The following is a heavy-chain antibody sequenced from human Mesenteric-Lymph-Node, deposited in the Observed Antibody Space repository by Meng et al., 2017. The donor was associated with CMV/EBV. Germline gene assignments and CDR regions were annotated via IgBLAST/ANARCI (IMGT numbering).Heavy chain of an antibody. Sequence: SETLSLTCTVSGGSVSSGSYYWSWIRQPPGKGLEWIGYIYYSGSTNYNPSLKSRVTISVDTSKNQFSLKLSSVTAADTAVYYCARQNSYYDISTGYYRPAGLDYRGQGILVTVSS. D-gene: IGHD3-9*01. CDR2: IYYSGST. J-gene: IGHJ4*02. CDR1: GGSVSSGSYY. V-gene: IGHV4-61*01. CDR3: ARQNSYYDISTGYYRPAGLDY.